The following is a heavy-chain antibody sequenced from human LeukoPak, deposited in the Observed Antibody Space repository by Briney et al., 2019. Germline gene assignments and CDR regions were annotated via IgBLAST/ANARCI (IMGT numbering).Heavy chain of an antibody. CDR3: ARGRSTVVAPEFDY. CDR2: ISNDGSKK. V-gene: IGHV3-30*03. CDR1: GFTFSSYG. J-gene: IGHJ4*02. Sequence: PGGSLRLSCAASGFTFSSYGIHWVRQAPGKGLEWVAVISNDGSKKYYVDSVKGRFTISRDNSKNTLYLQMDSLGTEDTAVYYCARGRSTVVAPEFDYWGQGTLVTVSS. D-gene: IGHD4-23*01.